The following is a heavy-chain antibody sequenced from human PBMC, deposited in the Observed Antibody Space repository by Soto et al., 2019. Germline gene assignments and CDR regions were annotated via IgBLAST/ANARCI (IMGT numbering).Heavy chain of an antibody. V-gene: IGHV1-69*01. CDR3: ARLHPSHRRAYCYYGMDV. J-gene: IGHJ6*02. D-gene: IGHD2-2*01. Sequence: QVQLVQSGAEVKKPGSSVKVSCKASGGTFSSYAISWVRQAPGQGLEWMGGIIPIFGTANYAQKFQGRVTITADESTSTAYMELSSLRSEDTAVYYCARLHPSHRRAYCYYGMDVWGQGTTVTVSS. CDR2: IIPIFGTA. CDR1: GGTFSSYA.